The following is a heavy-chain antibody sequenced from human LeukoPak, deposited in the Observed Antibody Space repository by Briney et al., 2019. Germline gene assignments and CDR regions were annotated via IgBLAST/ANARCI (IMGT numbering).Heavy chain of an antibody. Sequence: SETLSLTCTVSGGSISSSSYYWGWIRQPPGKGLEWIGSIYYSGNIYYNPSLKSRVTIFVDTSRNQFSLKLSSVTAADTAVYYCQSRYLEWLLDYWGQGTLVTVSS. J-gene: IGHJ4*02. CDR1: GGSISSSSYY. D-gene: IGHD3-3*01. CDR3: QSRYLEWLLDY. V-gene: IGHV4-39*01. CDR2: IYYSGNI.